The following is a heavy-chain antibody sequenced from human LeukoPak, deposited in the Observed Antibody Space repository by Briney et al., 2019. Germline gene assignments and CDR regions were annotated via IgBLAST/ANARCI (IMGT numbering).Heavy chain of an antibody. CDR2: INHSGST. J-gene: IGHJ6*04. D-gene: IGHD2-15*01. Sequence: PSETLSLTCAVYVGSFSGYYWSSIRQPPGKGLVWIGEINHSGSTNYNPSLKSRVTISVDTSKNQFSLKLSSVTAADTAVYYCARGWCSGGSCRYPARYYYGMDVWGKGTTVTVSS. V-gene: IGHV4-34*01. CDR1: VGSFSGYY. CDR3: ARGWCSGGSCRYPARYYYGMDV.